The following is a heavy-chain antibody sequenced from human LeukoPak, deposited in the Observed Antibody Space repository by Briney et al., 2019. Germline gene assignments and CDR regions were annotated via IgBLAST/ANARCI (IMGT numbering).Heavy chain of an antibody. V-gene: IGHV3-33*01. CDR2: IWYDGSNK. D-gene: IGHD4-11*01. J-gene: IGHJ4*02. Sequence: GRSLRLSRAASGFTFSSYGMHWVRQAPGKGLEWVAVIWYDGSNKYYADSVKGRFTISRDNSKNTLYLQMNSLRAEDTAVYYCARTMTTVTTLDYWGQGTLVTVSS. CDR1: GFTFSSYG. CDR3: ARTMTTVTTLDY.